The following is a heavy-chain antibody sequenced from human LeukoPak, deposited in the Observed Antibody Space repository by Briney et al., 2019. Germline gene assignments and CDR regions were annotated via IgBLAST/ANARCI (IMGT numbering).Heavy chain of an antibody. CDR1: GFTFSSSW. J-gene: IGHJ3*01. CDR3: ARRATDASFSFFDV. CDR2: INEDGREL. D-gene: IGHD3-10*01. V-gene: IGHV3-7*01. Sequence: GGSLRLSCAVSGFTFSSSWMSWVRQAPGKGLEWVANINEDGRELYYVNSVKGRFTISRDNAKNSLYLQMNSLRAEDTATYFCARRATDASFSFFDVWGQGTMVTVSS.